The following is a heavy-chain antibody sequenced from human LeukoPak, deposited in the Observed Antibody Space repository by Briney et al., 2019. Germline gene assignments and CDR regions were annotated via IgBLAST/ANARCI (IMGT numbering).Heavy chain of an antibody. CDR3: ARFHGAAGYNWFDP. V-gene: IGHV4-38-2*02. CDR1: GYSISSGYY. J-gene: IGHJ5*02. CDR2: IYHSGST. Sequence: PSETLSLTCTVSGYSISSGYYWGWIRQPPGKGLEWIGSIYHSGSTYYNPSLKSRVTISVDTSKNQFSLKLSSVTAADTAVYYCARFHGAAGYNWFDPWGQGTLVTVSS. D-gene: IGHD6-13*01.